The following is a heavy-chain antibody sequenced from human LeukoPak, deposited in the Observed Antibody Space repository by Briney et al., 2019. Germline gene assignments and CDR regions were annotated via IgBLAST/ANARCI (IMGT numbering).Heavy chain of an antibody. D-gene: IGHD6-25*01. J-gene: IGHJ5*02. CDR1: ESTFGDYA. Sequence: GGSLRLSCTASESTFGDYAMSWVRQAPGKGLEWVSFIRRKAYGGTTEYAASVKGRFTISRDDSKSIAYLQMNSLKTEDTAVYCCTGVVSGWFDPWGQGTLVTVSS. V-gene: IGHV3-49*04. CDR2: IRRKAYGGTT. CDR3: TGVVSGWFDP.